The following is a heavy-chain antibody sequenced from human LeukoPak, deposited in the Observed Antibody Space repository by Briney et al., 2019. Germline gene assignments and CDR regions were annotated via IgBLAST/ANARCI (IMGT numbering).Heavy chain of an antibody. CDR1: GASISSYY. D-gene: IGHD2-2*01. V-gene: IGHV4-59*12. J-gene: IGHJ4*02. CDR2: IYYTGST. CDR3: ARDHGTSAWFYY. Sequence: SETLSLTCTVSGASISSYYWSWIRLPPGKGLQWIGHIYYTGSTNYHPPLKSRVTMSVHTSKNQFSLNLNSMTAADTAVYYCARDHGTSAWFYYWGQGTLVSVSS.